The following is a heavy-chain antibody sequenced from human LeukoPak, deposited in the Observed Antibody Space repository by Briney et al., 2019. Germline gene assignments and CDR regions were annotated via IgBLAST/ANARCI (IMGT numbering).Heavy chain of an antibody. CDR3: AKALGGAALDAFDI. V-gene: IGHV3-23*01. CDR1: GFTFSSYA. CDR2: VSDSGGST. J-gene: IGHJ3*02. Sequence: PGGSLRLSCAASGFTFSSYAMSWVRQAPGKGLEWVSGVSDSGGSTYCADSVKGRFTISRDNSKSTLYLQMNSLRAEDTAVYYCAKALGGAALDAFDIWGQGTMVTVSS. D-gene: IGHD6-6*01.